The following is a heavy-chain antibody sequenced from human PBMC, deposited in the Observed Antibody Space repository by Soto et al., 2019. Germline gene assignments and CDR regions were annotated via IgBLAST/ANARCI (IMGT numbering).Heavy chain of an antibody. J-gene: IGHJ4*02. D-gene: IGHD6-19*01. Sequence: GGSLRLSCAASGFTFSIYAMSWVRQAPGKGLEWVSGISTSGSNTYHADSVKGRFTISRDNSKNTLSLQMSSLRAEDTAVYYCAKVASGWYGLCDHWGQGTLVTVSS. V-gene: IGHV3-23*01. CDR2: ISTSGSNT. CDR1: GFTFSIYA. CDR3: AKVASGWYGLCDH.